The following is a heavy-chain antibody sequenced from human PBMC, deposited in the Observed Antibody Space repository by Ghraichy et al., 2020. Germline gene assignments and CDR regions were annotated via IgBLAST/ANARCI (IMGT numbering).Heavy chain of an antibody. Sequence: SQTLSLTCNVSRDSIDSFGYYWSWIRQPAGKGLEWIGRIDSSGNTKYIPSLKTRVAMSADTTKNQFSLNLSSVTAADAAVYYCARERYRDFFYYIDVWGKGTTVTVSS. CDR2: IDSSGNT. CDR3: ARERYRDFFYYIDV. CDR1: RDSIDSFGYY. V-gene: IGHV4-61*02. J-gene: IGHJ6*03. D-gene: IGHD2-21*01.